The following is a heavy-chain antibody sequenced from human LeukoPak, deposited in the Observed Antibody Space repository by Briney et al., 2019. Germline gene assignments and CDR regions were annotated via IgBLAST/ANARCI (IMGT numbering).Heavy chain of an antibody. V-gene: IGHV3-30*02. Sequence: QPGGSLRLSCAASGFTFSSYGMHWVRQAPGKGLEWVAFIRYDGSNKYYADSVKGRFTISRDNSKNTLSLQMNSLRAVDTAVYYCARTTKEFDILTGYYFDYWGQGTLVTVSS. D-gene: IGHD3-9*01. CDR2: IRYDGSNK. CDR1: GFTFSSYG. J-gene: IGHJ4*02. CDR3: ARTTKEFDILTGYYFDY.